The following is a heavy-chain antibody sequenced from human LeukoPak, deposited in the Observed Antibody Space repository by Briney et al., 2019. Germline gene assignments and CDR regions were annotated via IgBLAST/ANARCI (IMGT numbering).Heavy chain of an antibody. D-gene: IGHD1-26*01. Sequence: GGSLRLSCAASEFTLRSYSMHWVRQAPGKGLEWVSYISTSSTYIYYADLVRGRFSISRDNAKNSLYLHMNSLKADDTAVYYCARDASGSSIGLIDFWGQGTLVTVSS. CDR3: ARDASGSSIGLIDF. CDR1: EFTLRSYS. V-gene: IGHV3-21*01. CDR2: ISTSSTYI. J-gene: IGHJ4*02.